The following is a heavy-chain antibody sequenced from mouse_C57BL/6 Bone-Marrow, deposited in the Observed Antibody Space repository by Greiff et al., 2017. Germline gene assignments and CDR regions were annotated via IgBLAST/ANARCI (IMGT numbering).Heavy chain of an antibody. Sequence: QVQLQQPGAELVKPGASVKLSCKASGYTFTSYWMQWVKQRPGQGLEWIGEIDPSDSYTNYNQKFKGKATLTVDTSSRTAYMQLSSLTSEDSAVYYCARGITTVVDPLFDYWGQGTTLTVSS. D-gene: IGHD1-1*01. CDR2: IDPSDSYT. CDR3: ARGITTVVDPLFDY. J-gene: IGHJ2*01. CDR1: GYTFTSYW. V-gene: IGHV1-50*01.